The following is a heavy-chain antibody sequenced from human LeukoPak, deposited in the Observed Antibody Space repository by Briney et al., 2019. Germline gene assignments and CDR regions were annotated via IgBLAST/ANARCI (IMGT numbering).Heavy chain of an antibody. CDR1: GFTFSSYA. CDR3: ARDIRGTGGFDYLDS. CDR2: VDFAGVA. J-gene: IGHJ4*02. D-gene: IGHD7-27*01. V-gene: IGHV3-30*14. Sequence: GGSLRLSCAASGFTFSSYAMHWVRQAPGKGLEWVAVVDFAGVAYYAESVKGRFTVSRDHSKNTLYLQMNSLKAEDTAVYHCARDIRGTGGFDYLDSWGQGSLVTVSS.